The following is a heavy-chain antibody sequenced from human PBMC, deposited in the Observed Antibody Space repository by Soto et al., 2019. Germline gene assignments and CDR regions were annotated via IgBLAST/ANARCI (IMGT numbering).Heavy chain of an antibody. D-gene: IGHD3-10*01. CDR3: ARERYYYGSGSPYYYYGMDV. CDR1: GGSISSGDYY. CDR2: IYYSGST. Sequence: QVQLQESGPGLVKPSQTLSLTCTVSGGSISSGDYYWSWIRQPPGKGLEWIGYIYYSGSTYYNPSLKSRVTISVDTSKNQFSLKLSSVTAADTAVYYCARERYYYGSGSPYYYYGMDVWGQGTTVTVSS. V-gene: IGHV4-30-4*01. J-gene: IGHJ6*02.